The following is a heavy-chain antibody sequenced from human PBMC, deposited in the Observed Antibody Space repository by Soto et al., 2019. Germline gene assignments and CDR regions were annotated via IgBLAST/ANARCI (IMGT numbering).Heavy chain of an antibody. Sequence: ASVKVSCKASGYTFTSYDMHWVRQAPGQGLEWMGIINPSGGSTSYAQKFQGRVTMTRDTSTSTVYMELSSLRSEDTAVYYCARDPMTTVPDYYYGMDVWGQGTTVTVSS. CDR2: INPSGGST. J-gene: IGHJ6*02. V-gene: IGHV1-46*01. CDR3: ARDPMTTVPDYYYGMDV. CDR1: GYTFTSYD. D-gene: IGHD4-17*01.